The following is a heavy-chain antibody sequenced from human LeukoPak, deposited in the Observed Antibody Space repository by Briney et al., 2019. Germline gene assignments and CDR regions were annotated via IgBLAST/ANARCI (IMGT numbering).Heavy chain of an antibody. V-gene: IGHV3-33*06. CDR3: AKGGYSGYDWGPFDY. D-gene: IGHD5-12*01. J-gene: IGHJ4*02. CDR2: IWYDGSNK. CDR1: GFTFSSYG. Sequence: GGSLRLSCGAPGFTFSSYGMHWVRQAPGKGLERVAAIWYDGSNKYYADSVKGRFTIYRDNSKNTLYLQMNSLRAEDTAVYYCAKGGYSGYDWGPFDYWGQGTLVTVS.